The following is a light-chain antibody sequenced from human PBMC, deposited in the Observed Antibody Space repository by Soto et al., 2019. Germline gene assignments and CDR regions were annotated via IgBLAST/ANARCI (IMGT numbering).Light chain of an antibody. CDR2: LGS. V-gene: IGKV2-28*01. CDR3: MQALQTPPYL. Sequence: ETVMTQSPLSLPVTPGEPASISCRSSQSLLRNNGYNYLDWYLQKPGQSPQLLIYLGSYRASGVPDRFSGSGSGTDFTLKISRVEAEDVGVYYCMQALQTPPYLFGQGTKLEIK. CDR1: QSLLRNNGYNY. J-gene: IGKJ2*01.